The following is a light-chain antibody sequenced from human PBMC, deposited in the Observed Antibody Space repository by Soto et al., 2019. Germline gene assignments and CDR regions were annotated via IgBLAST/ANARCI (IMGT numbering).Light chain of an antibody. V-gene: IGLV2-14*01. CDR2: DVS. Sequence: QSALTQPASVSGSPGQSITISCTGTSSDVGGYNYVSWYQQHPGEAPKLMIYDVSNRPSGVSNRFSGSKSGNTASLTISGLQAEDEADYYCSSYTSSTCYVFGTGTKLTVL. CDR3: SSYTSSTCYV. J-gene: IGLJ1*01. CDR1: SSDVGGYNY.